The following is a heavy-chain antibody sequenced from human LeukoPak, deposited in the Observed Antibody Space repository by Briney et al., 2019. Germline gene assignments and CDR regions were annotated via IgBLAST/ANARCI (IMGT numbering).Heavy chain of an antibody. CDR3: AKKETVVSPGNYFDH. CDR2: INDGGYNT. Sequence: PGGSLRLSCAASGFTFSNYDMNWVRQAPGKGSEWVSAINDGGYNTYYADSVRGRFTISRDNAKNTLYLQMNSLRAEDTAVYYCAKKETVVSPGNYFDHWGQGTLVTVSS. J-gene: IGHJ4*02. CDR1: GFTFSNYD. D-gene: IGHD4-23*01. V-gene: IGHV3-23*01.